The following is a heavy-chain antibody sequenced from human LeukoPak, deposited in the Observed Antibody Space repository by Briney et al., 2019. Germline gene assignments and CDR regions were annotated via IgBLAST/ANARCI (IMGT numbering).Heavy chain of an antibody. CDR2: TIPIFGTA. CDR1: GGTFNNYT. V-gene: IGHV1-69*06. CDR3: ARTDCGGDCYSSRGWFDP. D-gene: IGHD2-21*02. Sequence: SVKVSCKASGGTFNNYTISWVRQAPGQGLEWMGGTIPIFGTANYAQKFQGRVTITADKSTSTVYMDLSSLRSEDTAVYYCARTDCGGDCYSSRGWFDPWGQGTLVTVSS. J-gene: IGHJ5*02.